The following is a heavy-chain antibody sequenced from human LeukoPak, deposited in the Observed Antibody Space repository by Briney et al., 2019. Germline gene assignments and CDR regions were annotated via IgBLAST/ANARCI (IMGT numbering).Heavy chain of an antibody. J-gene: IGHJ4*02. D-gene: IGHD4-11*01. Sequence: SETLSLTCTVSGGSISSSSYYWGWIRQPPGKGLEWIGSIYYSGSTYYNPSLKSRVTISVDTSKNQFSLKLSSVTAADTAVYYCARDSTVTTFYYWGQGTLVTVSS. CDR1: GGSISSSSYY. CDR2: IYYSGST. V-gene: IGHV4-39*07. CDR3: ARDSTVTTFYY.